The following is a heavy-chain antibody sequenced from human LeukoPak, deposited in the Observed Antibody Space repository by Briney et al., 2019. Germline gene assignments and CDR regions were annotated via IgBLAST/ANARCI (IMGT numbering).Heavy chain of an antibody. CDR3: ARHIGYSAWNPDY. D-gene: IGHD5-12*01. CDR1: GYSFTSYW. Sequence: GESLKISCKASGYSFTSYWNGWVRQMPGKGLEWMGIIYPYDSDTRYSPSFQSQVTISADKSISTAYLQWSNLKASDTAMYYCARHIGYSAWNPDYWGQGTLVTVSS. CDR2: IYPYDSDT. J-gene: IGHJ4*02. V-gene: IGHV5-51*01.